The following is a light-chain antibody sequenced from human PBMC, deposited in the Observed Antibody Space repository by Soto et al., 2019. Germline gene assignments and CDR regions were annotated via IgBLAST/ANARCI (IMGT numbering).Light chain of an antibody. J-gene: IGLJ3*02. V-gene: IGLV2-14*01. Sequence: QSVLTQPASVSGSPGQSITISCTGTSGDIGSYNRVSWYQQHPGKAPKLMIYEVSNRPSGVSNRFSGSKSGNTASLTISGLQAEDEADYYCSSYTSSTTPYWVFGGGTKLTVL. CDR3: SSYTSSTTPYWV. CDR2: EVS. CDR1: SGDIGSYNR.